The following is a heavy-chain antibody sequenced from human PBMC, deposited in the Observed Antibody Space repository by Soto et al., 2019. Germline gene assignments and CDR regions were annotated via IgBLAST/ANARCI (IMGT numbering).Heavy chain of an antibody. CDR2: IYYSGST. V-gene: IGHV4-59*08. CDR1: GGSISSYY. CDR3: VSQGDIVTCYYYYYYYRDV. J-gene: IGHJ6*03. Sequence: SETLSLTCTVSGGSISSYYWSWIRQPPGKGLEWIGYIYYSGSTNYNPSLKSRVTISVDTSKNQFSLKLSSVTAADTAVYYCVSQGDIVTCYYYYYYYRDVWGKGTTVTVSS. D-gene: IGHD3-9*01.